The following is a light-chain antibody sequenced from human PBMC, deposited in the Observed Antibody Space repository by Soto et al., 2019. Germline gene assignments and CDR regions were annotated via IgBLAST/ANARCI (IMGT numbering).Light chain of an antibody. CDR2: DVS. CDR3: SSYISSSTLSYV. V-gene: IGLV2-14*01. J-gene: IGLJ1*01. Sequence: QSVLTQPASVSGSPGQSITISCTGTSSDVGGYNYVSWYQQHPGKAPKLMIYDVSNRPSGVSNRFSGSKSGNTASLTISGLQAEDEADYYCSSYISSSTLSYVFGTGTKLTVL. CDR1: SSDVGGYNY.